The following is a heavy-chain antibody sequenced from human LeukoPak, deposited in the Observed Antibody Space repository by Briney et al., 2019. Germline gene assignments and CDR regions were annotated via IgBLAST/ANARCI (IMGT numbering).Heavy chain of an antibody. CDR2: IRSKSYGGTT. V-gene: IGHV3-49*03. J-gene: IGHJ4*02. CDR1: GFTFSSYA. Sequence: PGGSLRLSCAASGFTFSSYAMSRFRQAPGKGLEWVGFIRSKSYGGTTDYAASVKGRFTISRDDSKSIAYLQMNSLKTEDTAVYYCTRDLYYGDFWGQGTLVTVSS. CDR3: TRDLYYGDF.